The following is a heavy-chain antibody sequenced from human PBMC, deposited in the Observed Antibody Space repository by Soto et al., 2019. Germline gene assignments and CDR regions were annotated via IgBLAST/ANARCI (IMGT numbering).Heavy chain of an antibody. J-gene: IGHJ5*02. Sequence: GESLKISCKGSGYSFPSYWIGCVRQMPGKGLEWMGIIYSGDSDTRYSPSFQGQVTISADKSISTAYLQWCSLKASDTAMYYCARTLGPTDQSWSDPWGPGTLVTVSS. CDR1: GYSFPSYW. CDR3: ARTLGPTDQSWSDP. V-gene: IGHV5-51*01. CDR2: IYSGDSDT. D-gene: IGHD2-2*01.